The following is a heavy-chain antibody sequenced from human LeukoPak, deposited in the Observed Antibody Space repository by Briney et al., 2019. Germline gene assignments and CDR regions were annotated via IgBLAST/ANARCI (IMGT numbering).Heavy chain of an antibody. D-gene: IGHD6-13*01. CDR2: IYYSGST. Sequence: SETLSLTCTVSGGSISSYYWSWIRQPPGKGLEWIGYIYYSGSTNYNPSLKSRVTISVDTSKNQFSLKLSSVTAADTAVYYCASVSSSSRHYFDYWGQGTLVTVSS. CDR3: ASVSSSSRHYFDY. CDR1: GGSISSYY. J-gene: IGHJ4*02. V-gene: IGHV4-59*01.